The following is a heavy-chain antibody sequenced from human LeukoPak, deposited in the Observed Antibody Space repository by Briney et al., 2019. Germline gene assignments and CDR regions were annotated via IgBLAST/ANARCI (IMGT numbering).Heavy chain of an antibody. CDR2: ISYDGSNK. CDR3: AKDHQYYYDSSGYYFPRYPTDY. Sequence: PGGSLRLSCAASGFTFSSYGMHWVRQAPGKGLEWVAVISYDGSNKYYADSVKGRFTISRDNSKNTLYLQMNSLRAEDTAVYYCAKDHQYYYDSSGYYFPRYPTDYWGQGTLVTLSS. J-gene: IGHJ4*02. V-gene: IGHV3-30*18. D-gene: IGHD3-22*01. CDR1: GFTFSSYG.